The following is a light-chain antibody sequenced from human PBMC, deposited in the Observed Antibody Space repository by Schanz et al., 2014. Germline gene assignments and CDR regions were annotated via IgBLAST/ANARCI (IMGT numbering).Light chain of an antibody. CDR3: QQYDSPPWT. CDR2: GAS. V-gene: IGKV3-20*01. CDR1: ESVSSSL. Sequence: EIVLTQSPGTLSLSPGERATLSCRASESVSSSLLAWYQQTPGQAPRLLMYGASNRATGIPDRFSGSGSGTEFTLAISRVEAEDYAVYYCQQYDSPPWTFGQGTKVEVK. J-gene: IGKJ1*01.